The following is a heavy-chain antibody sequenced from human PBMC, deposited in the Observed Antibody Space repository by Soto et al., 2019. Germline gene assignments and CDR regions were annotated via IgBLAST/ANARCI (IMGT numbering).Heavy chain of an antibody. D-gene: IGHD3-10*01. V-gene: IGHV4-59*01. CDR2: IYYSGST. J-gene: IGHJ4*02. Sequence: XGTLSLTCTVPGGSISSYYWSWIRQPPGKGLEWIGYIYYSGSTNYNPSLKSRVTISVDTSKNQFSLKLSSVTAADTAVYYCASGFGGDYFDYWGQGTLVTVSS. CDR3: ASGFGGDYFDY. CDR1: GGSISSYY.